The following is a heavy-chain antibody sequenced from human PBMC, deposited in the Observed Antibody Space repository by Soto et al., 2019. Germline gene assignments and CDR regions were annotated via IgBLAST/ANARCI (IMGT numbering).Heavy chain of an antibody. CDR3: ASRTIFGVVIMAYYYYGMDV. CDR1: GGTFSSYA. CDR2: IIPIFGTA. V-gene: IGHV1-69*13. J-gene: IGHJ6*02. D-gene: IGHD3-3*01. Sequence: SSVKVSCKASGGTFSSYAIRWVRQAPGQGLEWMGGIIPIFGTANYAQKFQGRVTITADESTSTAYMELSSLRSEDTAVYYCASRTIFGVVIMAYYYYGMDVWGQ.